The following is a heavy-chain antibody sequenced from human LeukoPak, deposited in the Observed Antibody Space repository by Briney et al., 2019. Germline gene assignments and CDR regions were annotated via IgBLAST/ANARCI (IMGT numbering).Heavy chain of an antibody. V-gene: IGHV3-23*01. D-gene: IGHD2-15*01. Sequence: TGGSLRLSCAASGFTFSSYAMSWVRQAPGKGLEWVSAISGSGGSTYYADSVKGRFTISRDNSKNTLYLQMNSLRAEDTAVYCCAKFGAYCSGGSCSPRYYFDYWGQGTLVTVSS. CDR3: AKFGAYCSGGSCSPRYYFDY. CDR1: GFTFSSYA. CDR2: ISGSGGST. J-gene: IGHJ4*02.